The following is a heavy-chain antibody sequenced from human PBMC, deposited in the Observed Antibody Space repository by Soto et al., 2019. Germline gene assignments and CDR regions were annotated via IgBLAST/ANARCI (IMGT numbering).Heavy chain of an antibody. CDR1: GVSVSSGSFY. V-gene: IGHV4-61*01. CDR3: ARGATVTQYDY. J-gene: IGHJ4*02. CDR2: GSYSGTT. D-gene: IGHD4-17*01. Sequence: SETLSLTCTVSGVSVSSGSFYWAWIRQPPGKGLEWIGFGSYSGTTNYKPSLKSRVTISVDTSRSQISLKVSSLTAADTAVYFCARGATVTQYDYWGQGTLVTVSS.